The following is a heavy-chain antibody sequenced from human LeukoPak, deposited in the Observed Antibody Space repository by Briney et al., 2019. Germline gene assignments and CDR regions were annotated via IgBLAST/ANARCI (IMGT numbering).Heavy chain of an antibody. CDR2: ISSSGSTI. V-gene: IGHV3-48*04. D-gene: IGHD3-10*02. CDR3: AELGITMIGGV. Sequence: GGTLRLSCAASGFSFSNYGMSWVRQAPGKGLEWVSYISSSGSTIYYADSVKGRFTISRDNAKNSLYLQMNSLRAEDTAVYYCAELGITMIGGVWGKGTTVTISS. CDR1: GFSFSNYG. J-gene: IGHJ6*04.